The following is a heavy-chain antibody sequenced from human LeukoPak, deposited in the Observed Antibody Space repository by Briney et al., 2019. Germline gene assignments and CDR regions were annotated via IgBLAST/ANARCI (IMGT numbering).Heavy chain of an antibody. Sequence: GGSLRLSCASSGFTFRRYDMNWVRQAPGKGLEWVPFISSSMISIHYADSVQGRFTISRDNARNILYLQMNSLRTEDTAVYYCARVYDVLTGGFDHWGQGALVTVSS. J-gene: IGHJ4*02. CDR3: ARVYDVLTGGFDH. V-gene: IGHV3-21*01. CDR2: ISSSMISI. CDR1: GFTFRRYD. D-gene: IGHD3-9*01.